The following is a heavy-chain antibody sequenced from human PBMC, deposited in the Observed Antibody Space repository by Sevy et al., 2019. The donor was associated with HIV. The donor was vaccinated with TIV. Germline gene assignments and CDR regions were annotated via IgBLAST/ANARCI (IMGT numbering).Heavy chain of an antibody. Sequence: SETLSLTCTVSGGSISSSSYYWGWIRQPPGKGLEWIGSIYYSGSTYYNPSLKGRVTISVDTSKNQFSLKLGSVTAADTAVYYCARSRYCSGGSCYSWPPYYFDYWGQGTLVTVSS. CDR3: ARSRYCSGGSCYSWPPYYFDY. CDR1: GGSISSSSYY. CDR2: IYYSGST. V-gene: IGHV4-39*01. J-gene: IGHJ4*02. D-gene: IGHD2-15*01.